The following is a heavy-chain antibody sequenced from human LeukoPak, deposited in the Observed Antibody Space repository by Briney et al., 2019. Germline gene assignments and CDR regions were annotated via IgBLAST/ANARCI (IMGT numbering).Heavy chain of an antibody. CDR1: GFTFSSYE. CDR3: ARGGGTEWLLVPFEY. V-gene: IGHV3-48*03. CDR2: ISSSGSTI. J-gene: IGHJ4*02. Sequence: PGGSLRPSCAASGFTFSSYEMNWVRQAPGKGLEWVSYISSSGSTIYYADSVKGRFTISRDNAKNSLYLQMNSLRSDDTAVYYCARGGGTEWLLVPFEYWGQGTLVTVSS. D-gene: IGHD3-22*01.